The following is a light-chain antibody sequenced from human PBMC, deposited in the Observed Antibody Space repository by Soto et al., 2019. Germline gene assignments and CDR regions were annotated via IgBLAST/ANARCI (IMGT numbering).Light chain of an antibody. V-gene: IGKV1-17*01. CDR1: QGIRND. CDR3: QQYNSYSPT. Sequence: DIQMTQSPSSLSASVGDRVTITCRASQGIRNDLGWYQQKPGKAPNLLIYKASRLESGVPSRFSGSGSETEFTLTISGLQPGDSATYYCQQYNSYSPTFGQGTKVDIK. J-gene: IGKJ1*01. CDR2: KAS.